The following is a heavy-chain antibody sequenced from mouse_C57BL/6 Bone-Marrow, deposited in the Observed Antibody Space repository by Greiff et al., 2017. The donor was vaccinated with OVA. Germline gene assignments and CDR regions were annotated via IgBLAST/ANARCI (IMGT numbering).Heavy chain of an antibody. V-gene: IGHV14-4*01. CDR2: IDPENGDT. J-gene: IGHJ4*01. Sequence: VQLKQSGAELVRPGASVKLSCTASGFNIKDDYMHWVKQRPEQGLEWIGWIDPENGDTEYASKFQGKATITADTSSNTAYLQLSSMTSEDTAVYYCTTGPVYYGSSSYAMDYWGQGTSVTVSS. D-gene: IGHD1-1*01. CDR1: GFNIKDDY. CDR3: TTGPVYYGSSSYAMDY.